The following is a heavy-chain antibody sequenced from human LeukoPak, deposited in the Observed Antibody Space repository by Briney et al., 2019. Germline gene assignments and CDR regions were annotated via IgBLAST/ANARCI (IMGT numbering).Heavy chain of an antibody. CDR3: ASQYSYGVGLYGMDV. CDR1: GGSISSISYE. D-gene: IGHD5-18*01. Sequence: KASETLSLNCTVSGGSISSISYERGRSRQPPGKGAGWGGSIYYSGSTYYNPSLKSRVTISVDTSKNQFSLKLSSVTAADTAVYYCASQYSYGVGLYGMDVWGQGTTVTVSS. V-gene: IGHV4-39*01. CDR2: IYYSGST. J-gene: IGHJ6*02.